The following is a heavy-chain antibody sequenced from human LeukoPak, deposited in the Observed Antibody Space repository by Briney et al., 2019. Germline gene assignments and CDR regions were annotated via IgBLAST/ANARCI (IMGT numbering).Heavy chain of an antibody. Sequence: GSLRLSCAASGFTFNNYWMHWVRQAPGKGLVWVSRLNSDGSSSAFADSMKGRFTISRDNAKNTLDLQMNSLRAEDTAVYYCAKDQKWGPADYYFDSWGQGTLVTVSS. CDR3: AKDQKWGPADYYFDS. CDR1: GFTFNNYW. D-gene: IGHD2-2*01. V-gene: IGHV3-74*01. CDR2: LNSDGSSS. J-gene: IGHJ4*02.